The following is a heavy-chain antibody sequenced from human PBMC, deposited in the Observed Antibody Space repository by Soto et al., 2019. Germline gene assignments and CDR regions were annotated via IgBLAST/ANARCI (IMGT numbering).Heavy chain of an antibody. Sequence: GGSLRLSCAASGFTFSSYWMSWVRQAPGKGLEWVANIKQDGSEKYYVDSVKGRFTISRDNSKNTLYLQMNSLRAEDTAVYYCAKTATNREYYDFWSGYYKGYYYYYMDVWGKGTTVTVSS. CDR2: IKQDGSEK. D-gene: IGHD3-3*01. CDR1: GFTFSSYW. V-gene: IGHV3-7*05. CDR3: AKTATNREYYDFWSGYYKGYYYYYMDV. J-gene: IGHJ6*03.